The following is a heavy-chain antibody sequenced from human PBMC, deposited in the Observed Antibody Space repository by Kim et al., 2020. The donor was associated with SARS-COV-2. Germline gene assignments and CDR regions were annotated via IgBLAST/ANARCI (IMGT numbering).Heavy chain of an antibody. D-gene: IGHD3-16*01. Sequence: GGSLRLSCAASGFTVSGNYISWVRQAPGKGLEWVSAINSSGSTYYADSVKGRFTISRDNSKNTLYLQMNSLRAEDTAVYYCARAGVYDYVWGSERGDYWGQGSLVSVSS. CDR1: GFTVSGNY. CDR2: INSSGST. V-gene: IGHV3-53*01. CDR3: ARAGVYDYVWGSERGDY. J-gene: IGHJ4*02.